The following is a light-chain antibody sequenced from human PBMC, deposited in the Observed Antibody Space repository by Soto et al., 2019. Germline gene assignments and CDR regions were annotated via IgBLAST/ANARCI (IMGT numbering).Light chain of an antibody. CDR1: SSNIGSNS. V-gene: IGLV1-44*01. CDR2: NNN. J-gene: IGLJ2*01. Sequence: QSVLTQAPSASGTPGQRVTISCSGSSSNIGSNSVNWYQQLPGTAPKLLIYNNNQRPSAVPDRFSGSKSGTSASLAISGLQSEDEADYYCAAWDDSLNGVVFGGGTKLTVL. CDR3: AAWDDSLNGVV.